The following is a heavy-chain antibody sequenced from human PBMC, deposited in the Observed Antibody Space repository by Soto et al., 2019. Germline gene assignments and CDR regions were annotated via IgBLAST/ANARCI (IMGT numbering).Heavy chain of an antibody. V-gene: IGHV4-34*01. CDR3: VRIRYQLPSPVLWIDP. D-gene: IGHD3-16*01. CDR1: GFFLSESY. J-gene: IGHJ5*02. Sequence: PSYNLCVTCAVYGFFLSESYWTWIRQPPGKGLEWIGEINHVGGTNYKPSLKSRVTMSVDTSQNQFSLRLISVTAAEKAMYFCVRIRYQLPSPVLWIDPWGQGTPVTVSS. CDR2: INHVGGT.